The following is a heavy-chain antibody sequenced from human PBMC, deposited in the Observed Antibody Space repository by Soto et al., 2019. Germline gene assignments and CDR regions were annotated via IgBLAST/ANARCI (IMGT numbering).Heavy chain of an antibody. V-gene: IGHV1-69*01. CDR1: GGAFSSVD. J-gene: IGHJ6*02. D-gene: IGHD2-15*01. CDR2: IIPLFGTT. CDR3: VRGLTEGYYGVEV. Sequence: QVQLVQSGAEVKKPGSAMKVSCKASGGAFSSVDISWVRQAPGQGLDWMGGIIPLFGTTNYAEKFQGRGTITADASTSTAFMELSSLTSEDTAVYYCVRGLTEGYYGVEVWGQGTTVIVSS.